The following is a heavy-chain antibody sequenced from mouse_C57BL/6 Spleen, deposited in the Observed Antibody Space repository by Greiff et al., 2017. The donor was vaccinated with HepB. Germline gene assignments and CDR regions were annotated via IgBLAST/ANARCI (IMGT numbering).Heavy chain of an antibody. CDR1: GFTFSNYW. Sequence: DVKLVESGGGLVQPGGSMKLSCVASGFTFSNYWMNWVRQSPEKGLEWVAQIRLKSDNYATHYAESVKGRFTISRDDSKSSVYLQMNNLRAEDTGIYYCTNDLTGVAYWGQGTLVTVSA. CDR3: TNDLTGVAY. D-gene: IGHD4-1*01. CDR2: IRLKSDNYAT. J-gene: IGHJ3*01. V-gene: IGHV6-3*01.